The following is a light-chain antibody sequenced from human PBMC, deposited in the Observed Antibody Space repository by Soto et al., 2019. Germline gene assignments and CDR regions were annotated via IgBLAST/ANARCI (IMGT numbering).Light chain of an antibody. CDR2: AAI. CDR1: QTITTY. Sequence: DIQMTQSQSSLSASVGDRVTITCRASQTITTYLNWYQHKPGKAPKLLIYAAISLQSGVPSRFSGSGSGTEFTLTISSLQPDDFATYYCQQYNSYPITFGQGTRLEI. V-gene: IGKV1-16*01. J-gene: IGKJ5*01. CDR3: QQYNSYPIT.